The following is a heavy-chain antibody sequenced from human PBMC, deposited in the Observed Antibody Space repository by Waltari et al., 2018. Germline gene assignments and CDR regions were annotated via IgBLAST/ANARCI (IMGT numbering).Heavy chain of an antibody. CDR2: IYYSGST. D-gene: IGHD2-2*02. Sequence: QLQLQESGPGLVKPSETLSLTCPVSGGSISSSSYYWGWIRQPPGKGLEWIGSIYYSGSTYYNPSLKSRVTISVDTSKNQFSLKLSSVTAADTAVYYCARDPWQCSSTSCYKGGNYWGQGTLVTVSS. CDR1: GGSISSSSYY. CDR3: ARDPWQCSSTSCYKGGNY. J-gene: IGHJ4*02. V-gene: IGHV4-39*07.